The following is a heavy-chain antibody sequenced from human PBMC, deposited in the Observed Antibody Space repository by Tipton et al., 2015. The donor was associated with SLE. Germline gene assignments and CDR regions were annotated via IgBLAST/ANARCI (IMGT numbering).Heavy chain of an antibody. CDR2: IKPDGTET. V-gene: IGHV3-7*01. CDR1: GITLTSYW. Sequence: SLRLSCAAYGITLTSYWMNWVRQAPGKGLEWVANIKPDGTETFYVDSVKGRFTISRDNAKNTLSLQMNSLRVDDTGVYYCASLSAPSDYWGQGTLVTVSS. CDR3: ASLSAPSDY. J-gene: IGHJ4*02.